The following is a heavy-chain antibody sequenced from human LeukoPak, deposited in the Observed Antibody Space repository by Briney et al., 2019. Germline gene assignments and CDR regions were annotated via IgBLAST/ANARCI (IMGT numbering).Heavy chain of an antibody. Sequence: GGSLRLSCAASGFTFSSYGMHWVRQAPGKGLEWVANIKQDGSEKYYVDSVKGRFTISRDNAKNSLYLQMNSLRAEDTAVYYCARVGGYSYGYFDYWGQGTLVTVSS. J-gene: IGHJ4*02. V-gene: IGHV3-7*01. CDR3: ARVGGYSYGYFDY. D-gene: IGHD5-18*01. CDR1: GFTFSSYG. CDR2: IKQDGSEK.